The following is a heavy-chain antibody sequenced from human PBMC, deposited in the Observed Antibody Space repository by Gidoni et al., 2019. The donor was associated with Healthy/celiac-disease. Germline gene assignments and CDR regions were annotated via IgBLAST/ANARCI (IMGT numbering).Heavy chain of an antibody. CDR3: AKDHYYDSSGYPWGSR. CDR2: ISYDGSNK. J-gene: IGHJ4*02. V-gene: IGHV3-30*18. D-gene: IGHD3-22*01. CDR1: GFTFSSYG. Sequence: QVQLVESGGGVVQPGRSLRLSCAASGFTFSSYGMHWFRQAPGKGLEWVAVISYDGSNKYYADSVKGRFTISRDNSKNTLYLQMNSLRAEDTAVYYCAKDHYYDSSGYPWGSRWGQGTLVTVSS.